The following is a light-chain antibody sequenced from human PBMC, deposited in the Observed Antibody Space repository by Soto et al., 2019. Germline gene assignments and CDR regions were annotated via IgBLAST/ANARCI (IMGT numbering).Light chain of an antibody. Sequence: DIVMTQSPATLSVSPGERATLSCRASQSVTVNLAWYQHKPGQAPRLLIYGASTRATGIPARFSGSGSGTEFTLTISSLQSEDFAVYYCQQYNNCPPITFGQGTRLEIK. CDR1: QSVTVN. V-gene: IGKV3-15*01. J-gene: IGKJ5*01. CDR3: QQYNNCPPIT. CDR2: GAS.